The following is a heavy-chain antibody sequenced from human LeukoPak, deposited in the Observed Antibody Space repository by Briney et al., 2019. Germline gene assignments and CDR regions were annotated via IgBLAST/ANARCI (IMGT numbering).Heavy chain of an antibody. J-gene: IGHJ5*02. V-gene: IGHV3-23*01. CDR2: LTGSGGST. D-gene: IGHD2-15*01. Sequence: GGSLRLSCAAFGFTFSSYALSWVRQAPGKGLEWVSALTGSGGSTYYADSVKGRFTIYRDNSKNTLYLQMNSLRAEDTAVYYCAKDSGQLWRAGGNWFDPWGQGTLVTVSS. CDR1: GFTFSSYA. CDR3: AKDSGQLWRAGGNWFDP.